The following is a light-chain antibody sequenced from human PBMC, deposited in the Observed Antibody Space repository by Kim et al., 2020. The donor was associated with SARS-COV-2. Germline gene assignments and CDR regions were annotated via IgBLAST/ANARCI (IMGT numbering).Light chain of an antibody. Sequence: GQSITISCPVTSSDVGGYTYVSWYQQPPGKAPKLIIYGVSNRPSGVSNRFSGSKSGNTASLTISGLQAEDEADYYCSSYTTSTSVVFGGGTKLTVL. CDR3: SSYTTSTSVV. J-gene: IGLJ2*01. V-gene: IGLV2-14*03. CDR2: GVS. CDR1: SSDVGGYTY.